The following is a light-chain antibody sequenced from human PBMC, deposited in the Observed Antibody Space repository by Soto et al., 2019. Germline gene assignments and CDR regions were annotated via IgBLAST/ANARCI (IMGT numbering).Light chain of an antibody. J-gene: IGKJ5*01. CDR3: QQSYSTPPTT. V-gene: IGKV1-39*01. CDR1: QSISSY. Sequence: DIQLTQSPSSLSASVGDRVTITCRASQSISSYLNWYQQRPGKAPNLLIYATSSLRTGVPSRFRGSRSEADFTLTISNLQPEDFATYYCQQSYSTPPTTFGQGTRLEIK. CDR2: ATS.